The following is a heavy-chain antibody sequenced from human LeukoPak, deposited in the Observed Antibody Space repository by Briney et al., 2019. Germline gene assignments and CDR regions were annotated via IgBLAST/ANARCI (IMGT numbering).Heavy chain of an antibody. CDR2: IYHSGST. V-gene: IGHV4-38-2*01. CDR3: ATVATVVSDDAFDI. J-gene: IGHJ3*02. CDR1: GHSISSGYY. Sequence: SETLSLTCAVSGHSISSGYYWGWIRQPPGKGLEWIGSIYHSGSTYYNPSLKSRVTISVDTSKNQFSLKLSSVTAADTAVYYCATVATVVSDDAFDIWGQGTMVTVSS. D-gene: IGHD4-23*01.